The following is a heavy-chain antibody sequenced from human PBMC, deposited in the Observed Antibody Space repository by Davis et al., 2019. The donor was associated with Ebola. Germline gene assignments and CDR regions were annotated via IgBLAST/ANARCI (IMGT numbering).Heavy chain of an antibody. CDR3: ARAPNYGGYGGVDY. CDR2: IKQDGSEK. V-gene: IGHV3-7*01. J-gene: IGHJ4*02. Sequence: GESLKISCAASGFTFSSYWMSWVRQAPGKGLEWVANIKQDGSEKYYVDSVKGRFTISRDNAKNSLYLQMNSLRAEDTAVYYCARAPNYGGYGGVDYWGQGTLVTVSS. D-gene: IGHD5-12*01. CDR1: GFTFSSYW.